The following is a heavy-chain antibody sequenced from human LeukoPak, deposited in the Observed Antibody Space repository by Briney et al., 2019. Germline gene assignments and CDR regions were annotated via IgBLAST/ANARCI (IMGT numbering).Heavy chain of an antibody. Sequence: GGSLRLSCAASGFTFSSYWMSWVRQAPGKGLEWVANIKQDGSEKYYVDSVKGRFTISRDNAKNSLYLQMNSLRAEDTAVYYCARVKGKLELPPYYFDYWGQGTLVTVSS. CDR2: IKQDGSEK. CDR1: GFTFSSYW. J-gene: IGHJ4*02. V-gene: IGHV3-7*01. CDR3: ARVKGKLELPPYYFDY. D-gene: IGHD1-7*01.